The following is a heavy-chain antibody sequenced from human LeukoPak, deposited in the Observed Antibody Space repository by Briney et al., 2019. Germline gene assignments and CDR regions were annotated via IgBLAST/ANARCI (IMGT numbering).Heavy chain of an antibody. D-gene: IGHD6-19*01. V-gene: IGHV3-7*01. Sequence: GSLRLSCAASGFTFSSYWMSWVRQAPGKGLEWVANIKQDGSEKYYVDSVKGRFTISRDNAKNSLYLQMNSLRAEDTAVYYCARERAVAGDYYFDYWGQGTLVTVSS. CDR2: IKQDGSEK. CDR3: ARERAVAGDYYFDY. J-gene: IGHJ4*02. CDR1: GFTFSSYW.